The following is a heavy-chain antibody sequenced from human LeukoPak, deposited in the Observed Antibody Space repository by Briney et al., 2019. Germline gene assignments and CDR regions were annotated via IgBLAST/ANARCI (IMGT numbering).Heavy chain of an antibody. CDR1: GFTFSSYS. J-gene: IGHJ4*02. D-gene: IGHD3-16*01. CDR3: ARDRGMGFDY. Sequence: GGSLRLSCAASGFTFSSYSMNWVRQAPGKGLEWVSSISSSSSYIYYADSVKGRFTISRDNAKNSLYLQMNSLRAEDTAAYYCARDRGMGFDYWGQGTLVTVSS. CDR2: ISSSSSYI. V-gene: IGHV3-21*01.